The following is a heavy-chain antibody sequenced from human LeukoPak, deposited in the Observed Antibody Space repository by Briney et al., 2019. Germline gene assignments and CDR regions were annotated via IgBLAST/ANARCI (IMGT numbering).Heavy chain of an antibody. CDR2: ISGSGGST. CDR1: GFTFSSYA. Sequence: GGSLRLSCAASGFTFSSYAMSWVRQAPGKGLEWVSAISGSGGSTYYADSVKGRITISRDNSKNTLYLQMNSLRAEDTAVYYCAKGLSGYSSGWYDLDYWGQGTLVTVSS. CDR3: AKGLSGYSSGWYDLDY. D-gene: IGHD6-19*01. J-gene: IGHJ4*02. V-gene: IGHV3-23*01.